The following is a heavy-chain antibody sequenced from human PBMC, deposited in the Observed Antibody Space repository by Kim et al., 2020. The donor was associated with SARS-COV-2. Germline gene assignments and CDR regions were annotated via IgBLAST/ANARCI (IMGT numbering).Heavy chain of an antibody. V-gene: IGHV3-7*01. J-gene: IGHJ4*02. CDR2: IKQDGSEK. CDR1: GFSFSSYW. Sequence: GGSLRLSCAASGFSFSSYWMSWVRQAPGKGLEWVANIKQDGSEKYYVDSLKGRFTISRDNAKNSLYLQMSSLRAEDTAVYYCATYSSGWYRAFDHWGQGT. D-gene: IGHD6-19*01. CDR3: ATYSSGWYRAFDH.